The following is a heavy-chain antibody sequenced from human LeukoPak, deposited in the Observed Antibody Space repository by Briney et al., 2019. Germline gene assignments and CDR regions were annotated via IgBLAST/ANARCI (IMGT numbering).Heavy chain of an antibody. Sequence: PSETLSLTCTVSGGSISSYSYYWGWIRQPPGKGLEWIGSMYHNGSTYYNPSLKSRVTISVDTSKNQFSLKLSSVTAADTAVYYCARGRIAAAVWGQGTLVTVSS. CDR1: GGSISSYSYY. CDR2: MYHNGST. CDR3: ARGRIAAAV. D-gene: IGHD6-13*01. V-gene: IGHV4-39*07. J-gene: IGHJ4*02.